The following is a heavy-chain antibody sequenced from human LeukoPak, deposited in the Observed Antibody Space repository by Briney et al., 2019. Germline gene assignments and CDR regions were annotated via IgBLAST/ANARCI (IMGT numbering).Heavy chain of an antibody. J-gene: IGHJ4*02. Sequence: SETLSLTCTVSGGSISNYYWSWIRQPAGQGLEWIGRIYTSGSTNYNPSLRSRVTMSVDTSKNQFSLKLTSVTAADTAVYYCARAPVAGVPNSDCWGQGTLVTVSS. V-gene: IGHV4-4*07. CDR3: ARAPVAGVPNSDC. CDR1: GGSISNYY. CDR2: IYTSGST. D-gene: IGHD6-19*01.